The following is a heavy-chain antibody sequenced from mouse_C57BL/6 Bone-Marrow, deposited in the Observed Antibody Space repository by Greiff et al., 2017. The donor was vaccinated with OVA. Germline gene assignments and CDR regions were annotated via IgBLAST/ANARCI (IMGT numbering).Heavy chain of an antibody. J-gene: IGHJ3*01. CDR2: IRNKANGYTT. CDR1: GFTFTDYY. D-gene: IGHD2-4*01. Sequence: EVQVVESGGGLVQPGGSLSLSCAASGFTFTDYYMSWVRQPPGKALEWLGFIRNKANGYTTEYSASVKGRFTISRDKSQSILYLQMNALRAEDSATYYCARYDYLFAYWGQGTLVTVSA. V-gene: IGHV7-3*01. CDR3: ARYDYLFAY.